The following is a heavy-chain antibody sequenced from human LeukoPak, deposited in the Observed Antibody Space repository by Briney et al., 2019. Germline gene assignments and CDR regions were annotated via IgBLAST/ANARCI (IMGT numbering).Heavy chain of an antibody. CDR3: ARGARYGGYDHPPPH. D-gene: IGHD4-17*01. J-gene: IGHJ1*01. V-gene: IGHV3-30*03. CDR1: GFTFTIYG. Sequence: GGSLRLSCAASGFTFTIYGMHWVRQAPAKGTESRATIAYDGSNKYYGDSVKGRFTISRDDSKNTLYLQMNSLRVEDTAVYYCARGARYGGYDHPPPHWGQGTLVTVSS. CDR2: IAYDGSNK.